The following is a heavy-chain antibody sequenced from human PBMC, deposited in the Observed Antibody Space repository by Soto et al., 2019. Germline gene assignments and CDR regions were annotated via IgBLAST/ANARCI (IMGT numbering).Heavy chain of an antibody. V-gene: IGHV5-51*01. CDR1: GYSFTSYW. CDR3: ARHGDSYYYYYGMDV. Sequence: GESLKISCKGSGYSFTSYWIGWVRQMPGKGLEWMGIIYPGDSGTRYSPSFQGQVTISADKSISTAYLQWSSLKASDTAMYYCARHGDSYYYYYGMDVWGQGTTVTVSS. CDR2: IYPGDSGT. J-gene: IGHJ6*02. D-gene: IGHD2-15*01.